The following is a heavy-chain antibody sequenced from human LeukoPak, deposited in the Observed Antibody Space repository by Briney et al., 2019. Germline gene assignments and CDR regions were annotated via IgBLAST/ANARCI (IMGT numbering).Heavy chain of an antibody. CDR1: GGSISGYY. D-gene: IGHD3-10*01. CDR3: VRRGVLWFGELSYYYFDL. Sequence: SETLSLTCTVSGGSISGYYGSWLRQPPGKGVEGVGYIYYRGSTNYNPSLMSRASISVDTSKNQFSLKLDSLTAADTAVYYCVRRGVLWFGELSYYYFDLWGRGTLVAVSS. V-gene: IGHV4-59*01. J-gene: IGHJ2*01. CDR2: IYYRGST.